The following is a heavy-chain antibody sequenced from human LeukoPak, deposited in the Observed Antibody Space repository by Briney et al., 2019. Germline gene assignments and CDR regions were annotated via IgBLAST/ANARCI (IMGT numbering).Heavy chain of an antibody. CDR1: GLTVSTNY. Sequence: GGSLRLPCAASGLTVSTNYMSWARQAPGEGLEWVSDFYRGGSTYSADSVKGGFTISRDNSKNTVFLQMNSLRAEDTAVYYCARVASDSRGWYHFDCWGQGTLVTVSS. V-gene: IGHV3-53*01. D-gene: IGHD6-19*01. J-gene: IGHJ4*02. CDR3: ARVASDSRGWYHFDC. CDR2: FYRGGST.